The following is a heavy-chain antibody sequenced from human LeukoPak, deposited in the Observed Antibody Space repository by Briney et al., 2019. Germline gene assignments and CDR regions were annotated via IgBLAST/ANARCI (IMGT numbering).Heavy chain of an antibody. Sequence: GVSWKISCKGSGYSFTSYWIGWVRQMPGKGLEWMAIIYPGDSDTRYSPSFQGQVTISADKSISTAYLQWSSLKASDTAMYYCARLPLAAAGPSFDYWGQGTLVTVSS. J-gene: IGHJ4*02. D-gene: IGHD6-13*01. CDR3: ARLPLAAAGPSFDY. CDR2: IYPGDSDT. CDR1: GYSFTSYW. V-gene: IGHV5-51*01.